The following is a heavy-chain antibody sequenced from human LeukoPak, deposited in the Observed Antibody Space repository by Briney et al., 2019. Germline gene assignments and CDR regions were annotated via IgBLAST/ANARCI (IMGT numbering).Heavy chain of an antibody. D-gene: IGHD3-10*01. V-gene: IGHV3-20*04. Sequence: GGSLRLSCAASGFTVTTNYMTWVRQAPGKGLEWVSGINWNGGSTGYADSVKGRFTISRDNAKNSLYLQMNNLRAEDTALYYCARVSYYYDSGSPDYWGQGTLVTVSS. CDR3: ARVSYYYDSGSPDY. J-gene: IGHJ4*02. CDR1: GFTVTTNY. CDR2: INWNGGST.